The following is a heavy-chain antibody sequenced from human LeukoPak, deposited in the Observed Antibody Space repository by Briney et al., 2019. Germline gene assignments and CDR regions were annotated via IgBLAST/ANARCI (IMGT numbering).Heavy chain of an antibody. CDR1: GFTFSSYA. J-gene: IGHJ4*02. CDR2: ISYDGSNK. D-gene: IGHD6-19*01. V-gene: IGHV3-30-3*01. CDR3: TSSGVDY. Sequence: GGSLRLSCAASGFTFSSYAMHWVRQAPGKGLEGVAVISYDGSNKYYADSVKGRFTISRDNSKNTLYLQMNSLRAEDTAVYYCTSSGVDYWGQGTLVTVSS.